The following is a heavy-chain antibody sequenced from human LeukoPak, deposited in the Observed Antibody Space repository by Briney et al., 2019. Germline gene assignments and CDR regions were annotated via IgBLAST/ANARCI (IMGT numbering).Heavy chain of an antibody. Sequence: PGGSLRLSCAASGFTFISYWMSWVRQAPGKGLEWVANIKEGGSEKYYVDSVKGRFTISRDNAKNSLFLQMNSLRAEDTAVYYCARVRRYYGSGSSIDYWGQGTLVTVSS. CDR1: GFTFISYW. J-gene: IGHJ4*02. CDR2: IKEGGSEK. CDR3: ARVRRYYGSGSSIDY. V-gene: IGHV3-7*05. D-gene: IGHD3-10*01.